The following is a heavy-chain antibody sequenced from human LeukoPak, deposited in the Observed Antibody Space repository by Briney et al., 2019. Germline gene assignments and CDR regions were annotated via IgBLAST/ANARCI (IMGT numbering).Heavy chain of an antibody. CDR1: GYTFTSYD. V-gene: IGHV1-8*01. D-gene: IGHD3-10*01. CDR2: VNPNSGNT. J-gene: IGHJ5*02. Sequence: GASVKVSCKASGYTFTSYDINWVRQATGQGLEWMGWVNPNSGNTGYAQKFQGRVTMTRNTSIRTAYMELSGLRSEDTAVYYCARVARYYYGSGSYQPQRKWFDPWGQGTLVTVSS. CDR3: ARVARYYYGSGSYQPQRKWFDP.